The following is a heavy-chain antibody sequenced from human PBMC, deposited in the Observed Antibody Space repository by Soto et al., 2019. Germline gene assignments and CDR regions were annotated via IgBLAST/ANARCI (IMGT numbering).Heavy chain of an antibody. CDR3: ARVYDFWSGYPDYYYYYMDV. D-gene: IGHD3-3*01. CDR2: MNPNSGNT. CDR1: GYTFTSYD. Sequence: ASVKVSCKASGYTFTSYDINWVRRATGQGLEWMGWMNPNSGNTGYAQKFQGRVTMTRNTSISTAYMELSSLRSEDTAVYYCARVYDFWSGYPDYYYYYMDVWGKGTTVTVSS. V-gene: IGHV1-8*01. J-gene: IGHJ6*03.